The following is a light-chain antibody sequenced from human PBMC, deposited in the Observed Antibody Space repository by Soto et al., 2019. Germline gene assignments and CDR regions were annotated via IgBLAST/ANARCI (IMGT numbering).Light chain of an antibody. CDR1: HSVSSTY. V-gene: IGKV3-20*01. Sequence: DIVLTQSPGTLSLSPGERATLSCRASHSVSSTYLAWYQQKPGQAPRLLIYGASSRATGIPDRFSGSGSGTDFTLTISRLEPEDFAVYYCQQYGSSPPYTFGQGTKLEIK. CDR3: QQYGSSPPYT. CDR2: GAS. J-gene: IGKJ2*01.